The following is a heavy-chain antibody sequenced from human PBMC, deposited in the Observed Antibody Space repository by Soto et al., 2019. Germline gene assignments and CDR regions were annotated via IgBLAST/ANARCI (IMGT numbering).Heavy chain of an antibody. Sequence: HPGGPLRLSCLCSGFPLRNYGIYWARQPPGKGLEWVALISDDGDKRYYADSVRSRLIISRDNSKDTLYLQMSSLGPDDTAVYFFAKARVRIVGANSFDYWGQGTPVTVSS. D-gene: IGHD1-26*01. CDR2: ISDDGDKR. J-gene: IGHJ4*02. CDR3: AKARVRIVGANSFDY. V-gene: IGHV3-30*18. CDR1: GFPLRNYG.